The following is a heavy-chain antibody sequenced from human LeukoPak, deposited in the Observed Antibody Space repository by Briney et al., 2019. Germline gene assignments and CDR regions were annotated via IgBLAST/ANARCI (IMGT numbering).Heavy chain of an antibody. CDR1: GFTFSSHA. J-gene: IGHJ4*02. V-gene: IGHV3-23*01. CDR3: AKGLAVAGHFDY. CDR2: ISGSGGST. D-gene: IGHD6-19*01. Sequence: GGSLRLSCAASGFTFSSHAMSWVRQAPGKGLEWVSAISGSGGSTYYANSVKGRFTISRDKSKNTLHLQMNSLRAEDTAVYYCAKGLAVAGHFDYWGQGTLVTVSS.